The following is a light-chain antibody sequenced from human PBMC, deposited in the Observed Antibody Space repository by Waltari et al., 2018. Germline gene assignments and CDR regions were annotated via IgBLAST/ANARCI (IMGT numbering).Light chain of an antibody. J-gene: IGKJ1*01. Sequence: DIQMTQSLFSLSACVGDRVTITCRASQSISSYLNWYQQKPGKAPKLLIYAASSLQSGVQSRFSGSGSGTDFTLTISSLQPEDFATYYCQQSYSTSWTFGQGTKVEIK. CDR1: QSISSY. V-gene: IGKV1-39*01. CDR2: AAS. CDR3: QQSYSTSWT.